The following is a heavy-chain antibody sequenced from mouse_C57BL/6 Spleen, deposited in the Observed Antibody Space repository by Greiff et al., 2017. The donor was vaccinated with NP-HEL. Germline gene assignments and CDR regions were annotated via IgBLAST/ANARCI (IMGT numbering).Heavy chain of an antibody. CDR2: IDPETGGT. CDR3: TRAGVVAVDD. V-gene: IGHV1-15*01. D-gene: IGHD1-1*01. Sequence: QVQLQQSGAELVRPGASVTLSCKASGYTFTDYEMHWVKQTPVHGLEWIGAIDPETGGTAYNQKFKGKAILTADKSSSTAYMELRSLTSEDSAVYYCTRAGVVAVDDWGQGTTLTVSS. CDR1: GYTFTDYE. J-gene: IGHJ2*01.